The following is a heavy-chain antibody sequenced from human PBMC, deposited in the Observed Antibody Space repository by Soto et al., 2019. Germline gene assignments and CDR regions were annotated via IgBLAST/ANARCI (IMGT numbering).Heavy chain of an antibody. D-gene: IGHD5-18*01. J-gene: IGHJ5*02. CDR3: ARDRGYRDGSFGS. CDR1: GGSISGYY. CDR2: IYSDGTT. Sequence: SETLSLTCIVSGGSISGYYWSWMRQPAGKELEWIGRIYSDGTTNYNPSLKGRGTMSVDTSKKQISLKLTSVTAADTAMYYCARDRGYRDGSFGSWGQGALVTVSS. V-gene: IGHV4-4*07.